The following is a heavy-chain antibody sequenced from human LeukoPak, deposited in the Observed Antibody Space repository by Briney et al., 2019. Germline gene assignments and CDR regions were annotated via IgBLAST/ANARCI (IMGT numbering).Heavy chain of an antibody. J-gene: IGHJ5*02. CDR2: IYYSGST. Sequence: SETLSLTCTVSGGSISSGDYYWSWIRQPPGKGLEWIGYIYYSGSTYYNPSLKSRVTISVDTSKNQFSLKLSSVTAADMAVYYCARDNTGWFDPWGQGTLVTVSS. V-gene: IGHV4-30-4*01. CDR1: GGSISSGDYY. CDR3: ARDNTGWFDP. D-gene: IGHD5-18*01.